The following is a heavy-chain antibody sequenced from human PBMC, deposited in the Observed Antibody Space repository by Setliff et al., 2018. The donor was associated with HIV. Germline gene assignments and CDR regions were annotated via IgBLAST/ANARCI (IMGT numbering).Heavy chain of an antibody. CDR2: IDWDDDK. D-gene: IGHD6-25*01. V-gene: IGHV2-70*11. J-gene: IGHJ4*02. CDR3: ARTRPPSGLASAYFFDS. CDR1: GFSLNTVGMC. Sequence: SGPTLVNPTQTLTLTCTFSGFSLNTVGMCVSWIRQPPGKALEWLARIDWDDDKYYITSLKTRLTISKDTSKNQVVLTMTNMDPVDSGTYFCARTRPPSGLASAYFFDSWGQGTLVTDSS.